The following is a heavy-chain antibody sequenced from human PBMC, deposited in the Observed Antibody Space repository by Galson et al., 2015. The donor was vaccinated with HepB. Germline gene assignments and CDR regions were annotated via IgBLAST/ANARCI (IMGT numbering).Heavy chain of an antibody. D-gene: IGHD4-17*01. Sequence: SLRLSCAASGFTFSSYTMNWVRQAPGKGLEWISYISTSSETIHYADSVKGRLTISRDNVKNSISLQMNRLSVEDTAIYYCARVADADYGDHSHFDSWGQGTLVTVSS. CDR1: GFTFSSYT. CDR3: ARVADADYGDHSHFDS. CDR2: ISTSSETI. J-gene: IGHJ4*02. V-gene: IGHV3-48*04.